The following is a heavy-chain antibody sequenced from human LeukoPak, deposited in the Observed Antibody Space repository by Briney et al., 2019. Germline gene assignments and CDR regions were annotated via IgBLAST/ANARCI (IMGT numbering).Heavy chain of an antibody. CDR2: ISAYNGNT. J-gene: IGHJ4*02. Sequence: ASVKVSCKASGYTFTSYGISWVRQAPGQGLEWMGWISAYNGNTNYAQKLQGRVTMTTDTSTSTAYMELRSLRSDDTAVYYCARNLHYYDSSGYTVDYFDYWGQGTLVTVSS. D-gene: IGHD3-22*01. CDR3: ARNLHYYDSSGYTVDYFDY. CDR1: GYTFTSYG. V-gene: IGHV1-18*01.